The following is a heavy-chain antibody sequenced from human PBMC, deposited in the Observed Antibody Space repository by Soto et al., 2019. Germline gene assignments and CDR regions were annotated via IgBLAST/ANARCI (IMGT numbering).Heavy chain of an antibody. CDR3: ARDRASYHDGSYSHY. CDR2: ISGYNGNT. Sequence: APGPVSCNASGYTFTSYGISRVRQAPGQGLEWMGWISGYNGNTSYAQKLQGRVTMTTDTSTSTAYMELRSLRPDDTPVYYCARDRASYHDGSYSHYWVQGTLVPVSS. J-gene: IGHJ4*02. V-gene: IGHV1-18*04. D-gene: IGHD3-22*01. CDR1: GYTFTSYG.